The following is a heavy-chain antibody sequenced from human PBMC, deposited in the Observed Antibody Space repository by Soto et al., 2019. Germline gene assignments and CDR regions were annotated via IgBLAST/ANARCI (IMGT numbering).Heavy chain of an antibody. CDR3: ARAKCESPGRHQFVN. D-gene: IGHD1-26*01. J-gene: IGHJ4*02. V-gene: IGHV4-34*01. CDR2: VSHSGNT. CDR1: GGSFTGHF. Sequence: PSETLSLTCTVSGGSFTGHFWSWVRQPPGKGLEWIGEVSHSGNTKYYPSLRSRVTLSVDSSKNQISLALTSVTAADTAVYYCARAKCESPGRHQFVNWGQGTLVTVSS.